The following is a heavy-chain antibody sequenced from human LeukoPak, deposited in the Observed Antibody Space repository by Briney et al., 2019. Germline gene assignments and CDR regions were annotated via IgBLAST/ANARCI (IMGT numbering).Heavy chain of an antibody. CDR1: GFTFSSYS. D-gene: IGHD3-16*01. Sequence: QSGGSLRLSCAASGFTFSSYSMNWVRQAPGKGLEWVSTISGSGETTYYADSVKGRFTVSRDNSKNTLFLQMNSLSAEDTAIYYCATPDTPRALLYTGAWYYFDFWGQGTVVTVSS. J-gene: IGHJ4*02. V-gene: IGHV3-23*01. CDR2: ISGSGETT. CDR3: ATPDTPRALLYTGAWYYFDF.